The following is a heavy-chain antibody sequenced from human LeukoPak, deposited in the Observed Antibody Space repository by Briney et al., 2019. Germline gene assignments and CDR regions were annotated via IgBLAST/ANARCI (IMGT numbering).Heavy chain of an antibody. D-gene: IGHD4-11*01. CDR2: INPNNGNT. J-gene: IGHJ4*02. Sequence: PMASVKVSCKASEYTFTDYFLHWVRQAPGQGLEWMGWINPNNGNTNYAQKFQGRVTLTRDTSISTAYMELSRLSSDDTAVYYCARGRGTTGKNTVKTSLDDFWGQGTLVTVSS. V-gene: IGHV1-2*02. CDR1: EYTFTDYF. CDR3: ARGRGTTGKNTVKTSLDDF.